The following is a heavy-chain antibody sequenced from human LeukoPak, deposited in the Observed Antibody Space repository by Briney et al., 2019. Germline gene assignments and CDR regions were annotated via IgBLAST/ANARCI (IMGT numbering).Heavy chain of an antibody. Sequence: AAAKVSCKPSGYTFNNYGISWVRPAPRRGLEWMGWISPYKGNTVYAQKRQGRVSMTTDTSTSTAYMDLRRLRSDDTAVYYCARGGSGGSGGWFDPWGQGTLVTVSS. J-gene: IGHJ5*02. CDR2: ISPYKGNT. CDR3: ARGGSGGSGGWFDP. D-gene: IGHD2-15*01. V-gene: IGHV1-18*01. CDR1: GYTFNNYG.